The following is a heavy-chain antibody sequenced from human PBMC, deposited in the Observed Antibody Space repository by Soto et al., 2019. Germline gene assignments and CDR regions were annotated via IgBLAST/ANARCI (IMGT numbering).Heavy chain of an antibody. V-gene: IGHV4-31*03. Sequence: QVQLQEAGPGLVKPSQTLFLTCTVSGGSIRGSGGYYWSWIRQHPGRSLEWFGYLSYSGNTAYNPTLTGRVTLSHETLKDQCALGLYSVAAADTCVLYRAGGPGFTGWSGVRDPYFVDSRGQGT. CDR2: LSYSGNT. CDR3: AGGPGFTGWSGVRDPYFVDS. J-gene: IGHJ5*01. D-gene: IGHD2-15*01. CDR1: GGSIRGSGGYY.